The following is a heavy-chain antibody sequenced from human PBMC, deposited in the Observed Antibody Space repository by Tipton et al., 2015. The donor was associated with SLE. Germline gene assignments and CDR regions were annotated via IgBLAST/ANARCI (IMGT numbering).Heavy chain of an antibody. CDR3: ASCLDMQWLVPFDY. V-gene: IGHV4-39*07. Sequence: GLVKPSETLSLTCTVSGGSISSSSYYWGWIRQPPGKGLEWIGSIYYSGSTYYNPSLKSRVTISVDTSKNQFSLKLSSVTAADTAVYYCASCLDMQWLVPFDYWGQGTLVTVSS. D-gene: IGHD6-19*01. CDR1: GGSISSSSYY. CDR2: IYYSGST. J-gene: IGHJ4*02.